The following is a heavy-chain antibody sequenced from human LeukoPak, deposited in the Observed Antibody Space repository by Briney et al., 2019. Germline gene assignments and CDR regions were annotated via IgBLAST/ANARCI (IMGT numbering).Heavy chain of an antibody. D-gene: IGHD6-19*01. Sequence: GGSLRLSCAASGFTFTSYGMHWVRQAPGKGLEWVAFIRYDGSNKYYADSVKGRFTISRDNSKNTLYLQMNSLRAEDTAVYYCAKADSSGWYSTADYWGQGTLVTVSS. J-gene: IGHJ4*02. CDR1: GFTFTSYG. V-gene: IGHV3-30*02. CDR3: AKADSSGWYSTADY. CDR2: IRYDGSNK.